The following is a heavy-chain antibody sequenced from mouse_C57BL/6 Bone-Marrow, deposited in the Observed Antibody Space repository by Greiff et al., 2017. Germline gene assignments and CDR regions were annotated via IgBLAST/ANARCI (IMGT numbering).Heavy chain of an antibody. CDR1: GYAFTNYL. Sequence: QVQLQQSGAELVRPGTSVKVSCKASGYAFTNYLIEWVKQRPGQGLEWSGVINPGSGGNNYNEKFKGKATLTADKYSSTAYMQLSSLTSEDSAVYFCARWSLHFWGQGTLVTVSA. CDR2: INPGSGGN. CDR3: ARWSLHF. D-gene: IGHD6-5*01. V-gene: IGHV1-54*01. J-gene: IGHJ3*01.